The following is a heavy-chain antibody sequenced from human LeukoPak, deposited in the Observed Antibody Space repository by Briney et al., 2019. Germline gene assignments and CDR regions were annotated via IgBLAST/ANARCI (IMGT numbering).Heavy chain of an antibody. D-gene: IGHD1-26*01. J-gene: IGHJ4*02. CDR1: GGSISSGSYY. CDR2: TYTSGST. Sequence: SQTLSLTCTVSGGSISSGSYYWSWIRQPAGKGLEWIGRTYTSGSTNYNPSLKSRVTISVDTSKNQFSLKLSSVTAADTAVYYCASGSYYNFDYWGQGTLVTVSS. CDR3: ASGSYYNFDY. V-gene: IGHV4-61*02.